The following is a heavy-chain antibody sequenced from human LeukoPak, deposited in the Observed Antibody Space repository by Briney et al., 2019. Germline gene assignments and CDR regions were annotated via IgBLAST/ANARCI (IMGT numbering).Heavy chain of an antibody. CDR3: ARSPSPYSSGWYFDY. Sequence: TSQTLSLTCAISGDSVSINSAAWNWIRQSLSRGLEWLGRTYQRSKWYNDYAVSVKSRITINPDISKNQFSLQLNSVTPEDTAVYYCARSPSPYSSGWYFDYWGQRTLVTVSS. D-gene: IGHD6-19*01. CDR2: TYQRSKWYN. J-gene: IGHJ4*02. V-gene: IGHV6-1*01. CDR1: GDSVSINSAA.